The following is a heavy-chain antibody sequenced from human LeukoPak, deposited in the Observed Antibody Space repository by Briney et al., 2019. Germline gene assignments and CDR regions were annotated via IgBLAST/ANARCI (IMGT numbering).Heavy chain of an antibody. CDR1: LGSHW. CDR2: IKEDGSQK. D-gene: IGHD3-10*01. Sequence: GGSLRLSCVGALGSHWMGWVRQAPGKGPEWVANIKEDGSQKYYMDSVKGRFTISRDNAKNSLSLQIHTLRAEDTAVYYCAGDVTGVLPGDTFDIWSQGTIVTVSS. CDR3: AGDVTGVLPGDTFDI. J-gene: IGHJ3*02. V-gene: IGHV3-7*01.